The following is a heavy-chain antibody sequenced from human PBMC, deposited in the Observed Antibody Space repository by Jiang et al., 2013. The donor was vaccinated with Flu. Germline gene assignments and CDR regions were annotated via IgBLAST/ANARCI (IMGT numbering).Heavy chain of an antibody. D-gene: IGHD2-2*01. CDR3: SRIVVGGAKYYYYGMDV. Sequence: VQLVESGGGLVQPGRSLRLSCTSFGFTLGDYAMSWVRQAPGKGLEWVGFIRSKGYGGTTEYAASVKGRFTISRDDLKSIAYLQMNSLEPEDTAVYYCSRIVVGGAKYYYYGMDVWGQGTTVTVSS. J-gene: IGHJ6*02. CDR2: IRSKGYGGTT. CDR1: GFTLGDYA. V-gene: IGHV3-49*04.